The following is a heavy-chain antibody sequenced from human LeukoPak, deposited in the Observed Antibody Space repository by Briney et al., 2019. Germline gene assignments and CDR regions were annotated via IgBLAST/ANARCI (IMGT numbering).Heavy chain of an antibody. Sequence: KPSETLSLTCTVSGGSISSSSHYWGWIRQPPGKGLEWIGEVHHGGASNYDPSLESRVTISVDKSKNRFSLNLRSVTAADTATYYCASHVTVLGTRGFDFWGRGTLVTVS. V-gene: IGHV4-61*05. J-gene: IGHJ4*02. CDR3: ASHVTVLGTRGFDF. CDR1: GGSISSSSHY. D-gene: IGHD6-19*01. CDR2: VHHGGAS.